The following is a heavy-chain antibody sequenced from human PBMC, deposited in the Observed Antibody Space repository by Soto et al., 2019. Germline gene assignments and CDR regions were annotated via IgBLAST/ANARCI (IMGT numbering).Heavy chain of an antibody. J-gene: IGHJ4*02. Sequence: QVQLVQSGAEVKKPGASVKVSCKASGYTFTSYGISWVRQAPGQGLEWMGWISAYNGKTNYAQKLQGGVTMTQDTSTSTAYLEQRGQRSDDTAVYYCARDRPQQGLVRGTGCDYWGQGTLVTVSS. D-gene: IGHD6-19*01. CDR3: ARDRPQQGLVRGTGCDY. CDR1: GYTFTSYG. V-gene: IGHV1-18*01. CDR2: ISAYNGKT.